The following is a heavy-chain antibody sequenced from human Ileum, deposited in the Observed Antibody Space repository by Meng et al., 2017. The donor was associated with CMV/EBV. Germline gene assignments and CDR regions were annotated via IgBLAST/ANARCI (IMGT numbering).Heavy chain of an antibody. Sequence: VPLQVSRPVPVKTSEALSLTCDGSGGSIRNYYWHWTRQPAGKGLKWIAQTYTSGTTNYNPSLQSRVTMSVDTSRNQFHLKLTSATAAATAVYYCARNYGSGNWNYFHYWGQGTLVTVSS. CDR1: GGSIRNYY. CDR3: ARNYGSGNWNYFHY. V-gene: IGHV4-4*07. J-gene: IGHJ4*02. CDR2: TYTSGTT. D-gene: IGHD3-10*01.